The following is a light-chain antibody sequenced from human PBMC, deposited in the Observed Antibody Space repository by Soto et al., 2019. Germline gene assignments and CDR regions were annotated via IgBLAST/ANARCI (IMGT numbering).Light chain of an antibody. CDR3: QQYNSNPLT. V-gene: IGKV1-5*03. CDR1: RSISAW. Sequence: DIQMTQSPSTLSASLGDRVTITCRASRSISAWLAWYQLKPGKAPKLLIYKASTLEIGVPSRFSGSGSGTEFTVTISSLQPDDFATYYCQQYNSNPLTFGGGTKVEIK. CDR2: KAS. J-gene: IGKJ4*01.